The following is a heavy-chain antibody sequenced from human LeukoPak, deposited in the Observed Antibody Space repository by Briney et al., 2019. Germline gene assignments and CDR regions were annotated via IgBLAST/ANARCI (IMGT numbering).Heavy chain of an antibody. J-gene: IGHJ5*02. Sequence: NPSETLSLTCAVYGGSFSGYYWSWIRQPPGKGLEWIGEINHSGSTNYNPSLKSRVTMSIDTSKSQFYLKLNSVTAADTAVYYCARDRSSSYTRDWFDPWGQGALVTVSS. D-gene: IGHD2-2*01. CDR2: INHSGST. CDR3: ARDRSSSYTRDWFDP. V-gene: IGHV4-34*10. CDR1: GGSFSGYY.